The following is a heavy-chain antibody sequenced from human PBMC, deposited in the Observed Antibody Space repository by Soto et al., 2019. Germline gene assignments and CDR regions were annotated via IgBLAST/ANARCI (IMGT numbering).Heavy chain of an antibody. Sequence: ETLSLTCTVSGGSISSGGYYWNWIRQHPGKGLEWVSYIGIGSSTKYYADSVKGRFTISRDNAKNSLYLQMNSLRAEDTAVYYCARDQLYYNDISGRPLNAFDVWGQGTMVTVSS. D-gene: IGHD3-22*01. J-gene: IGHJ3*01. V-gene: IGHV3-48*01. CDR2: IGIGSSTK. CDR1: GGSISSGGYY. CDR3: ARDQLYYNDISGRPLNAFDV.